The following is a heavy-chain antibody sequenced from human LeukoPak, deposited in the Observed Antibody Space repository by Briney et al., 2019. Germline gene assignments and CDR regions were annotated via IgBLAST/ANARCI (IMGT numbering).Heavy chain of an antibody. V-gene: IGHV1-2*02. D-gene: IGHD1-26*01. Sequence: ASVKVSCKASGYTFTDYYIHWVRQAPGQGLEWMGWINPNSGGTDYSQSFQGRVTMTRDTSISTAYMELSSLRSGDTAVYYCSRDKSGSYPPDAFDMWGQGTMVTVSS. CDR3: SRDKSGSYPPDAFDM. CDR2: INPNSGGT. CDR1: GYTFTDYY. J-gene: IGHJ3*02.